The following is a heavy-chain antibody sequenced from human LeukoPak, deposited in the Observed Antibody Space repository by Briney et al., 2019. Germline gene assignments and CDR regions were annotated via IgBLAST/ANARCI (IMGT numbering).Heavy chain of an antibody. J-gene: IGHJ4*02. CDR2: ISSYSSTI. CDR3: AGDLLLMVYAPFDY. Sequence: GGSLRLSCAASGFTFSSYWMSWVRQAPGKGLGWVSYISSYSSTIYYADSVKGRFTISRDNANNSLYLRMNSLRAEDTAVYYCAGDLLLMVYAPFDYWGQGTLVTVSS. D-gene: IGHD2-8*01. V-gene: IGHV3-48*01. CDR1: GFTFSSYW.